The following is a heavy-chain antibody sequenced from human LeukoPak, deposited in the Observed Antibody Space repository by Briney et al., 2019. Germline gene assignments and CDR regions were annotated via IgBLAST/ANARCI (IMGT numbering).Heavy chain of an antibody. Sequence: SETLSLTCTVSGGVIRTYYWSWIRQPPGKGLEYIGYIYYTGSTTYSPSLESRVTMSVDTSKNQFSLQLTSVTAADTAVYHCARETYCSGGTCFFGPDYWGQGTLVTVSS. CDR1: GGVIRTYY. J-gene: IGHJ4*02. CDR2: IYYTGST. D-gene: IGHD2-15*01. V-gene: IGHV4-59*12. CDR3: ARETYCSGGTCFFGPDY.